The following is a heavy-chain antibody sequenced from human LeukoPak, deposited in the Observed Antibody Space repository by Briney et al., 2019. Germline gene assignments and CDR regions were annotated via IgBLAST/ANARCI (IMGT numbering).Heavy chain of an antibody. D-gene: IGHD6-19*01. CDR2: IYPGDSDT. J-gene: IGHJ5*02. CDR3: ASAFSSGWYGGWFDP. CDR1: GYRFTSYW. Sequence: GESLKISCKGSGYRFTSYWIGWVRQMPGKGLEWMGIIYPGDSDTRYSPSFQGQVTISADKSISTAYLQWSSLKASDTAMYYCASAFSSGWYGGWFDPWGQGTLVTVSS. V-gene: IGHV5-51*01.